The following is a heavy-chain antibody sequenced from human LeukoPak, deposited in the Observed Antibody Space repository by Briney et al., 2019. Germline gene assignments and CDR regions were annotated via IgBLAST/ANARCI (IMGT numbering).Heavy chain of an antibody. Sequence: ASVKVSCKASGYTFTSYYMHWVRQAPGQGLEWMGIINPSGGSTSYAQKFQGRVTMTRDMSTSTVYMELSSLRSEDTAVYYCAREGGAVADKGYFDYWGQGTLVTVSS. V-gene: IGHV1-46*01. J-gene: IGHJ4*02. D-gene: IGHD6-19*01. CDR1: GYTFTSYY. CDR2: INPSGGST. CDR3: AREGGAVADKGYFDY.